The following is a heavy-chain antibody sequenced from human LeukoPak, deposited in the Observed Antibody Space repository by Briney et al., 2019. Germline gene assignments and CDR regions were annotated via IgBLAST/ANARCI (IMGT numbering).Heavy chain of an antibody. CDR3: ARDLGGSYWEGGY. CDR1: GFTFSSYE. D-gene: IGHD1-26*01. J-gene: IGHJ4*02. CDR2: ISSSGSTI. V-gene: IGHV3-48*03. Sequence: GGSLRLXCAASGFTFSSYEMNWVRQAPGKGLEWVSYISSSGSTIYYADSVKGRFTISRENAKNSLYLQMNSLRAEDTAVYYCARDLGGSYWEGGYWGQGTLVTVSS.